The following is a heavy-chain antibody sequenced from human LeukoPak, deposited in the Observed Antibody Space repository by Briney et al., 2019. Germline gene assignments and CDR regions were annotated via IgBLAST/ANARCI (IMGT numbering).Heavy chain of an antibody. D-gene: IGHD2-2*02. CDR3: ARALYCSSTSCYRDGAFDI. V-gene: IGHV1-69*05. Sequence: SVKVSCKASGYTFTSYGISWVRQAPGQGLEWMGGIIPIFGTANYAQKFQGRVTITTDESTSTAYMELSSLRSEDTAVYYCARALYCSSTSCYRDGAFDIWGQGTMVTVSS. CDR1: GYTFTSYG. J-gene: IGHJ3*02. CDR2: IIPIFGTA.